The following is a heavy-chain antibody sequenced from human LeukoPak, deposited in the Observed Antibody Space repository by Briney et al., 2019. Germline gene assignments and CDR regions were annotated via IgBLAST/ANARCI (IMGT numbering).Heavy chain of an antibody. Sequence: GGSLRLSCAASGFTVSSNYMSWVRQAPGKGLEWVSVMYSGGSTYYADSVKGRFTITRDNSKNTLYLQMNSLRAEETAVYYCARRIRGYSYGFDYWGQGTLVTVSS. D-gene: IGHD5-18*01. CDR2: MYSGGST. CDR1: GFTVSSNY. J-gene: IGHJ4*02. V-gene: IGHV3-66*04. CDR3: ARRIRGYSYGFDY.